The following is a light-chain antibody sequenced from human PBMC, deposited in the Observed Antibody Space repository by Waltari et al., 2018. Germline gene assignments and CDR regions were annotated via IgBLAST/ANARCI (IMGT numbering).Light chain of an antibody. J-gene: IGLJ2*01. V-gene: IGLV2-23*01. CDR2: EGS. CDR3: CSYAGSSTLL. CDR1: SSDVWSYNL. Sequence: QSALTQPASASGSPGQSITVSCTGTSSDVWSYNLVPWYQQHPGKAPKLMIYEGSKRPSGVSNRFSGSKSGNTASLTISGLQAEDEADYYCCSYAGSSTLLFGGGTKVTVL.